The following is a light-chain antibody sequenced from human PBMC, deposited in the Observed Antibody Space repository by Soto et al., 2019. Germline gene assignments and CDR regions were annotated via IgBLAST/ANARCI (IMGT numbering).Light chain of an antibody. CDR2: DVS. CDR3: SAHTTSSLYV. V-gene: IGLV2-14*03. CDR1: SSDVGAYNF. Sequence: QSALPQPASVSGSPGQSITVSCTGTSSDVGAYNFVAWYQQHPGKAPKVILYDVSDRPSGVSNRFSGSKSGNTASVTISGLRAEDEADYYCSAHTTSSLYVFGRGTKV. J-gene: IGLJ1*01.